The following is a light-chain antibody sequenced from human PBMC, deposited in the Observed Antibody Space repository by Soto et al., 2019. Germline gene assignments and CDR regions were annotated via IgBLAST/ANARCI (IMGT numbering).Light chain of an antibody. CDR1: RSNIGSNY. V-gene: IGLV1-47*01. Sequence: QSVLTQPPSASGTPGQRVTMSCSGSRSNIGSNYVYWYQQLPGTAPKLLIYRDNPRPSGVPDRFSGSKSGTSASLAISGLRSEDEADYYCAAWDDSLSGSFVFGTGTKVTVL. CDR3: AAWDDSLSGSFV. J-gene: IGLJ1*01. CDR2: RDN.